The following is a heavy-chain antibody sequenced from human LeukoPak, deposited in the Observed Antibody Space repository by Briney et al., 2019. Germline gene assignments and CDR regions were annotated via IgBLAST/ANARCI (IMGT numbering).Heavy chain of an antibody. CDR3: ATGDYGAFDI. CDR2: ISGSGSST. J-gene: IGHJ3*02. CDR1: GFTFGTYD. Sequence: GGSLRLSCAASGFTFGTYDMSWVRQAPGKGLEWVSGISGSGSSTYSADSVKGRFTISRDNSKNTLYLQMNSLRAEDTAVYYCATGDYGAFDIWGQGTMVTVSS. V-gene: IGHV3-23*01. D-gene: IGHD4-17*01.